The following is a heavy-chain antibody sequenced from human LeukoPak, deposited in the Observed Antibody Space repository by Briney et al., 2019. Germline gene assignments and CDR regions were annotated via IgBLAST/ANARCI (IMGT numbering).Heavy chain of an antibody. CDR1: GHTFTNYY. D-gene: IGHD3-10*01. Sequence: ASVKVSCKASGHTFTNYYLHWVRQAPGQGLAWMGIINPRGGTTRYVEKFQGRVTMTRDTSASTVYMELSSLRSEDTAVYYCARGGYSESFYNPRSYGMDVWGQGTTVIVSS. V-gene: IGHV1-46*01. J-gene: IGHJ6*02. CDR2: INPRGGTT. CDR3: ARGGYSESFYNPRSYGMDV.